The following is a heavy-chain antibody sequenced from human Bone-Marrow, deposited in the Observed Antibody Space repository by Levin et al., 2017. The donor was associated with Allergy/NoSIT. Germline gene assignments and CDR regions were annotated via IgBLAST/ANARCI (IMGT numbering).Heavy chain of an antibody. CDR1: GGSISSYY. Sequence: SQTLSLTCTVSGGSISSYYWSWIRQPPGKGLEWIGYVYYTGSTKYNPSLKSRVTISVDTSKNQFSLRLSSVTAADTAVYYCARDRVIVGSTNYFYGMDVWGQGTTVTVSS. D-gene: IGHD1-26*01. V-gene: IGHV4-59*13. CDR2: VYYTGST. J-gene: IGHJ6*02. CDR3: ARDRVIVGSTNYFYGMDV.